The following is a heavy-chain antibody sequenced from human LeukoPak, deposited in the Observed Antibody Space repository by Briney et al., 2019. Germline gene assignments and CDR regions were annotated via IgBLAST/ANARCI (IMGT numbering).Heavy chain of an antibody. J-gene: IGHJ5*02. CDR3: ARDLNNGSYHWFDP. CDR1: GFTVSSYY. V-gene: IGHV3-66*01. D-gene: IGHD1-26*01. CDR2: IYSGGST. Sequence: PGGSLRLSCAASGFTVSSYYMSWVRQAPGTGLEWVSVIYSGGSTDYADSVKGRFTISRDNSKNTLYLQMNSLRAEDTAIYYCARDLNNGSYHWFDPWGQGTLVTVSS.